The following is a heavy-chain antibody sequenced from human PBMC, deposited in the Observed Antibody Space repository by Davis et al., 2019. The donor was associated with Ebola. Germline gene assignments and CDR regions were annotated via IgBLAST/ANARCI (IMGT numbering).Heavy chain of an antibody. Sequence: GESLKISCAASGFTFDFYALNWVRQAPGKGLEWVSSISSSSSYIYYADSVKGRFTISRDNAKNSLYLQMNSLRAEDSAVYYCAKVARGRWGQGTLVTVSS. CDR1: GFTFDFYA. V-gene: IGHV3-21*01. CDR3: AKVARGR. CDR2: ISSSSSYI. J-gene: IGHJ4*02.